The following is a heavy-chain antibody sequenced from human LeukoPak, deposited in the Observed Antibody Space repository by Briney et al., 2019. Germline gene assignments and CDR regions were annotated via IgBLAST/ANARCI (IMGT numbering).Heavy chain of an antibody. CDR1: GFTFSSYS. CDR3: AREQNYYDSSGYRNWFDP. D-gene: IGHD3-22*01. Sequence: SGGPLRLSCAASGFTFSSYSMNWVRQAPGKGLEWVSSISSSSSYIYYADSVKGRFTISRDNAKNSLYLQMNSLRAEDTAVYYCAREQNYYDSSGYRNWFDPWGQGTLVTVSS. CDR2: ISSSSSYI. J-gene: IGHJ5*02. V-gene: IGHV3-21*01.